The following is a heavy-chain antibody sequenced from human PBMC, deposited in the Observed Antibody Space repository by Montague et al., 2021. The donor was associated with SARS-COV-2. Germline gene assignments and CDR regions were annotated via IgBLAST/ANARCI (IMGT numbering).Heavy chain of an antibody. CDR3: ASGIYPSGSYYNRYYYGLNI. Sequence: SETLSPTCAVHGGSLSGYYWSWIRQPPDKGLEWIGEINHNANTKYNPSLKSPVTISIDTSKNQFSLKMTSVTAADTATYYCASGIYPSGSYYNRYYYGLNIWGPGTTVIVSS. CDR2: INHNANT. CDR1: GGSLSGYY. D-gene: IGHD3-10*01. J-gene: IGHJ6*02. V-gene: IGHV4-34*01.